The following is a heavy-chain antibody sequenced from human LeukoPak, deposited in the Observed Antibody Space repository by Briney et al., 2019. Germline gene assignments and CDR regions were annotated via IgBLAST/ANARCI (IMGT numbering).Heavy chain of an antibody. CDR1: GFTFSSYD. Sequence: GGSVRLSCVASGFTFSSYDMHWVRQATGKGLEWVSAIGTAGDTYYPGSVKGRFTISRENAKNSLYLQMNSLRAGDTAVYYCARAIYYYDSSGYYSTDAFDIWGQGTMVTVSS. V-gene: IGHV3-13*01. J-gene: IGHJ3*02. CDR2: IGTAGDT. D-gene: IGHD3-22*01. CDR3: ARAIYYYDSSGYYSTDAFDI.